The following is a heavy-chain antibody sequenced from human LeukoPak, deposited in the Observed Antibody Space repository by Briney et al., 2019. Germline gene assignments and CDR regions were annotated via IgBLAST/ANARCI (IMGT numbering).Heavy chain of an antibody. J-gene: IGHJ4*02. Sequence: PSQTLSLTCTVSGASISSGGYYWSWIRQHPGKGLEWIGYIYHSGNTNYSPSLESRVTMSVDESKNQFSLRVHFVSAADTAVYYCASTRRAAVAGRFDSWGQGTLVTVSS. CDR2: IYHSGNT. D-gene: IGHD6-19*01. V-gene: IGHV4-31*03. CDR1: GASISSGGYY. CDR3: ASTRRAAVAGRFDS.